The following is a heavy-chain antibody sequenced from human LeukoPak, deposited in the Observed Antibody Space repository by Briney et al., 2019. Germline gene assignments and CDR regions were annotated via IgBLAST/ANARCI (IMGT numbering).Heavy chain of an antibody. Sequence: PSETLSLTCTVSGGSISSSNYYWGWIRQPPGKGLEWIGSIYYSGSTYYNPSLKSRVTISVDTSKNQFSLKLSSVTAADTAVYYCARGRYYYYYYMDVWGKGTTVTVSS. CDR1: GGSISSSNYY. CDR3: ARGRYYYYYYMDV. J-gene: IGHJ6*03. V-gene: IGHV4-39*07. CDR2: IYYSGST.